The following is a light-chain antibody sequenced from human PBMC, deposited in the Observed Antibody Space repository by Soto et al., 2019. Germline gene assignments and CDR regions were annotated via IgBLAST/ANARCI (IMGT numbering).Light chain of an antibody. Sequence: EIVLTQSPATLSLSPGERATLSCRASQSVNSFLAWYQQKPGQAPRLLIYDASNRATGIPARFSGSGSGTDFTLTISSLEPEDFAVYYCQQRGSWPFTFGPGTKVDIK. CDR1: QSVNSF. CDR3: QQRGSWPFT. CDR2: DAS. V-gene: IGKV3-11*01. J-gene: IGKJ3*01.